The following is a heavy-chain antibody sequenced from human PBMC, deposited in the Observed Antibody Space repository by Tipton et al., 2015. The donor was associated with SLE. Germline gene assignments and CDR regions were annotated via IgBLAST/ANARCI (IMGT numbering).Heavy chain of an antibody. CDR3: ASYIVGARTFDH. Sequence: GLVKPSETLSLSCTVSGGSVTTSGYYWGWIRQSPGKGLEWIGSVYYSGATDYNPSLKSRVTISVDTSKNQFSLKLSSVTAADTAVYYCASYIVGARTFDHWGQGTLVTVSS. J-gene: IGHJ4*02. CDR2: VYYSGAT. CDR1: GGSVTTSGYY. D-gene: IGHD1-26*01. V-gene: IGHV4-39*01.